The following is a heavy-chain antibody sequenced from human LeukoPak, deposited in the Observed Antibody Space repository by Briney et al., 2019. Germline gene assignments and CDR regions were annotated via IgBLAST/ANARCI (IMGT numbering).Heavy chain of an antibody. CDR2: VSYDGTNT. V-gene: IGHV3-30-3*01. CDR3: ARDLRIYYPRHFDS. J-gene: IGHJ4*02. Sequence: QPGRSLRLPCAASGFTFRDYAMHWVRQALGKGLQWVALVSYDGTNTYNPDSVKGRFPISRDNAKNSLYLQLNSLRAEDTAVYFCARDLRIYYPRHFDSWGQGTLVTVSS. D-gene: IGHD3-22*01. CDR1: GFTFRDYA.